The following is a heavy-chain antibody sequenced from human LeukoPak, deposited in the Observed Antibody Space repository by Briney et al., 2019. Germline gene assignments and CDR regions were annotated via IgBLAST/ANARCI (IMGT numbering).Heavy chain of an antibody. D-gene: IGHD6-19*01. CDR1: GGSFSSYY. CDR3: ARDLSSGEPYNWFDP. Sequence: SETLSLTCTVSGGSFSSYYWSWIRQPPGKGLEWIGYIYYSGSTSYNPSLKSRVTISVDTSKNQFSLKLSSVTAADTAVYYCARDLSSGEPYNWFDPWGQGTLVTVSS. J-gene: IGHJ5*02. V-gene: IGHV4-59*01. CDR2: IYYSGST.